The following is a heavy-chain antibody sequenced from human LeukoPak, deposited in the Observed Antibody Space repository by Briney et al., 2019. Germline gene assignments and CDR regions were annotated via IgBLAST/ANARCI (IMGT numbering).Heavy chain of an antibody. CDR3: ARARTWIQLWFLDY. CDR1: GFTFSSYA. D-gene: IGHD5-18*01. V-gene: IGHV3-23*01. J-gene: IGHJ4*02. CDR2: ISGSGGST. Sequence: GGSLRLSCAASGFTFSSYAMSWVRQAPGKGLEWVSAISGSGGSTYYADSVEGRFTISRDNSKNTLYLQMNSLRAEDTAVYYCARARTWIQLWFLDYWGQGTLVTVSS.